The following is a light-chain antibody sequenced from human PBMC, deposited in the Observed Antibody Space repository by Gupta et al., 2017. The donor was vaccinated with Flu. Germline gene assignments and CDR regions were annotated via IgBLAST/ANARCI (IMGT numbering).Light chain of an antibody. CDR2: KDS. J-gene: IGLJ1*01. CDR3: QTWDSGDTWV. CDR1: NLRTKY. V-gene: IGLV3-1*01. Sequence: YDLTQPPSVSVLLGQAATITCAGVNLRTKYISWYRQEASQSPTLVIYKDSNRPLGAPERFSASNSGDTATLTISGTQAVDEAVYFCQTWDSGDTWVFGPGTEVTV.